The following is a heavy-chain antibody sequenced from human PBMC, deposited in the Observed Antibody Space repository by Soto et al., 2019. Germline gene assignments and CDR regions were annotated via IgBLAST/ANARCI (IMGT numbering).Heavy chain of an antibody. CDR3: ARAAYDILTGSRVPRFDP. Sequence: PGGSLRLSCAASGFTFSSYEINWVRQAPGKGLEWISYISSSASTIYYADSVRGRFTISRDNAKNSLYLQMNSLRAEDTAVYYCARAAYDILTGSRVPRFDPWGQGTLVTVSS. J-gene: IGHJ5*02. CDR1: GFTFSSYE. CDR2: ISSSASTI. D-gene: IGHD3-9*01. V-gene: IGHV3-48*03.